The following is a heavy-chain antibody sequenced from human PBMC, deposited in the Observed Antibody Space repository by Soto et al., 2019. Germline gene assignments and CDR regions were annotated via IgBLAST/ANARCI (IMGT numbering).Heavy chain of an antibody. J-gene: IGHJ1*01. D-gene: IGHD3-3*01. CDR2: IKQDGSEK. V-gene: IGHV3-7*05. CDR3: ARDGQYYDFWSGYLPGYFQH. Sequence: EVQLVESGGGLVQPGGSVRLSCAASGFTFSSYWMSWVRQAPGKGLEWVANIKQDGSEKYYVDSVKGRFTISRDNAKNSLYLQMNSLRAEDTAVYYCARDGQYYDFWSGYLPGYFQHWGQGTLVTVSS. CDR1: GFTFSSYW.